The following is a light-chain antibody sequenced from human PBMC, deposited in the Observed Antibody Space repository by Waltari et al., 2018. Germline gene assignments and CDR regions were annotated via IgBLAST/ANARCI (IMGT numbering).Light chain of an antibody. CDR1: SKKKNC. J-gene: IGKJ2*01. CDR2: WAS. CDR3: QQYDAAPYT. Sequence: SKKKNCLAWYQLKQGQAPKLLVDWASTRESWVPDRVRASVSGTDFTLTISSLQAEDVAIYSCQQYDAAPYTFGQGTKVEIK. V-gene: IGKV4-1*01.